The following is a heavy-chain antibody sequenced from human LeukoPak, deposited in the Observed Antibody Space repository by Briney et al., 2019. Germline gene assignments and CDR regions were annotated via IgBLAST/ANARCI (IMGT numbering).Heavy chain of an antibody. CDR1: GGSISSYY. V-gene: IGHV4-59*01. J-gene: IGHJ2*01. Sequence: SETLSLTCTVSGGSISSYYWSWIRQPPVKGLEWIGYIYYSGSTNYNPSLKSRVTISVDTSKNQFSLKLSSVTAADTAVYYCARDRIAVARSYWYFDLWGRGTLVTVSS. CDR3: ARDRIAVARSYWYFDL. CDR2: IYYSGST. D-gene: IGHD6-19*01.